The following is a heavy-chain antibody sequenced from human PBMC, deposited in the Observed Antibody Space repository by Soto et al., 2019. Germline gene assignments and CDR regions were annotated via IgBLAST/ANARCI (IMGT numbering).Heavy chain of an antibody. D-gene: IGHD6-6*01. J-gene: IGHJ4*02. CDR3: AKRPTQAARNFYLAF. CDR1: GFTFSSCA. CDR2: ISPSGA. Sequence: PGGSLRLSCLASGFTFSSCAMSWVRQAPGKGLEWVSTISPSGAYYADSVKARLTISRDISKNTLYLPMSSLRAEDSALYHCAKRPTQAARNFYLAFWGRGTLDPVSS. V-gene: IGHV3-23*01.